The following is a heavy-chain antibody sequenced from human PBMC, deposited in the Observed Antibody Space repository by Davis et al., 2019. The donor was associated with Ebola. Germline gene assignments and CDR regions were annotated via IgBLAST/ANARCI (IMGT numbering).Heavy chain of an antibody. J-gene: IGHJ5*02. CDR3: ARELRITMVQGVERGNWFDP. CDR2: ISAYNGNT. D-gene: IGHD3-10*01. V-gene: IGHV1-18*01. CDR1: GYTFTSYG. Sequence: ASVKVSCKASGYTFTSYGISWVRQAPGQGLEWMGWISAYNGNTNYAQKLQGRVTMTTDTSTSTAYMELRSLRSDDTAVYYCARELRITMVQGVERGNWFDPWGQGTLVTVSS.